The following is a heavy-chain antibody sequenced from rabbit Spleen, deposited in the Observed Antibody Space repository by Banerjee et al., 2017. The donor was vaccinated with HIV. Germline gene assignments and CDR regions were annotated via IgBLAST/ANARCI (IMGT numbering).Heavy chain of an antibody. D-gene: IGHD1-1*01. Sequence: HLKESGGGLVQPGGSLKLSCKASGFTLSSYYMNWVRQAPGKGLEWIGYIDPVFGITYYASWVNGRFSISRENAQNTVFLQMTSLTAADTATYFCARHRTYPGTAGYYGDLWGQGTLVTVS. CDR1: GFTLSSYY. CDR3: ARHRTYPGTAGYYGDL. CDR2: IDPVFGIT. V-gene: IGHV1S7*01. J-gene: IGHJ4*01.